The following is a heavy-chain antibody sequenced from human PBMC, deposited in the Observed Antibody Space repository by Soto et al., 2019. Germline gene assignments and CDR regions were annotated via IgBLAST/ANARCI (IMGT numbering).Heavy chain of an antibody. V-gene: IGHV3-74*01. J-gene: IGHJ4*02. CDR2: INGDGRST. D-gene: IGHD1-26*01. CDR3: AKLLPGWEPLDF. Sequence: EVQLVESGGGVVQRGASLRLSCAASGFSFSDHWMHWVRQAPGKGLVWVARINGDGRSTNYADSVRGRFIISRDSAQNTVFLQMNSLRVEDTAVYYCAKLLPGWEPLDFWGQGTLVTVSS. CDR1: GFSFSDHW.